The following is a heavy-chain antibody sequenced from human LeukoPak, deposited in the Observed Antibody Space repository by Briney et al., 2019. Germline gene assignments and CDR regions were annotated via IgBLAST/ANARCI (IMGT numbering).Heavy chain of an antibody. J-gene: IGHJ3*02. CDR3: VKANGPTNDYGDSHRLYAFDI. V-gene: IGHV3-9*01. Sequence: PGRSLRLSCAASGFRFDEYAMHWVRQVPGKGLEWVSGINWNRDKIDYADSVRGRFTISRDDAKKSLYLQMNSLRTEDTAFYYCVKANGPTNDYGDSHRLYAFDIWGQGTMVTVSS. CDR2: INWNRDKI. CDR1: GFRFDEYA. D-gene: IGHD4-17*01.